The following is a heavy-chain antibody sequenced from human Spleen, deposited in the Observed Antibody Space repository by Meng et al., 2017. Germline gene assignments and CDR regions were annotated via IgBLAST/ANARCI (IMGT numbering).Heavy chain of an antibody. CDR1: GYTFPDYW. D-gene: IGHD6-13*01. CDR3: ARDEDISAAGKLFGDY. Sequence: QWQRVQSGAEWKKPGASVKVSCKASGYTFPDYWLHWVRRAPGQGLEWMGRINPKSGDTHYAQRFQGRVTMTGDTSISTAYMELSGLRSDDTAMYYCARDEDISAAGKLFGDYWGQGTLVTVSS. CDR2: INPKSGDT. J-gene: IGHJ4*02. V-gene: IGHV1-2*06.